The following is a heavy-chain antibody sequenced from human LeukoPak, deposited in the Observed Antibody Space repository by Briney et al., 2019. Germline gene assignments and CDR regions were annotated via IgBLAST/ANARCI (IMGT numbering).Heavy chain of an antibody. V-gene: IGHV7-4-1*02. Sequence: ASVKVSCKASGYTFNTYGVKWVRHALGQGLELMGWINTNTGTPTYGPCFTGRFVFSLDNSVITAYLQISSLKAEDTAVYYCARDIRGQQLGGDYWGQGTLVTVS. CDR1: GYTFNTYG. J-gene: IGHJ4*02. D-gene: IGHD6-13*01. CDR2: INTNTGTP. CDR3: ARDIRGQQLGGDY.